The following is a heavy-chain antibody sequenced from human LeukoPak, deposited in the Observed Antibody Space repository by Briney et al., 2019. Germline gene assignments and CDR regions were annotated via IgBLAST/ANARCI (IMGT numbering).Heavy chain of an antibody. J-gene: IGHJ4*02. CDR3: ASQGKDCSGGSCYSGVRYFDY. V-gene: IGHV4-34*01. D-gene: IGHD2-15*01. CDR1: GESFSGYY. CDR2: INHSGST. Sequence: SETLSLTCAVYGESFSGYYWSWLRQPPGKGLEWLGEINHSGSTNYNPSLKSRVTISVDTSKNQFSLKLSSVTAADTAVYYCASQGKDCSGGSCYSGVRYFDYWGQGTLVTVSS.